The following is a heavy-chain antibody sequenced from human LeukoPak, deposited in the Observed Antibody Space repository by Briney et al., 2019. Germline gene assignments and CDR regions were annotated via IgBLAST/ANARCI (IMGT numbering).Heavy chain of an antibody. J-gene: IGHJ6*02. CDR1: GYTLTELS. D-gene: IGHD3-22*01. CDR3: ATVPGPLITSEGLYYYGMDV. Sequence: ASVKVSCKVSGYTLTELSMHWVRRAPGKGLEWMGGFDPEDGETIYAQKFQGRVTMTEDTSTDTAYMELSSLRSEDTAVYYCATVPGPLITSEGLYYYGMDVWGQGTTVTVSS. CDR2: FDPEDGET. V-gene: IGHV1-24*01.